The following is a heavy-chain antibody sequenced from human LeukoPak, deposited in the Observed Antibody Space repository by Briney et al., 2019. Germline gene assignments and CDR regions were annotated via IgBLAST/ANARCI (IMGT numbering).Heavy chain of an antibody. CDR2: INPGDSDT. D-gene: IGHD4-17*01. CDR1: GYRFTSYW. CDR3: ARLQEVYGLYFDY. J-gene: IGHJ4*02. V-gene: IGHV5-51*01. Sequence: GESLKISCKGSGYRFTSYWIGWVRQMPGKGLEWMGIINPGDSDTRYSPSFQGQVTISADKSISTAYLQWSSLKASDTAMYYCARLQEVYGLYFDYWGQGALVTVSS.